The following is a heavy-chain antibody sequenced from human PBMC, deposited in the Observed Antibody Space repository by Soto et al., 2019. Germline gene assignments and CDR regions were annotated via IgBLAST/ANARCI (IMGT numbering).Heavy chain of an antibody. D-gene: IGHD5-12*01. V-gene: IGHV3-23*01. CDR1: GFTFGSYA. CDR2: ISGSGGNT. Sequence: GGSLRLSCAASGFTFGSYAMSWVRQAPEKGLEWVSAISGSGGNTYYADSVKGRFTISRDNSKNTLYLQMNSLRAEDTAVYYCAKDLGDGYATGVYYYGMDVWGQGTTVTVSS. J-gene: IGHJ6*02. CDR3: AKDLGDGYATGVYYYGMDV.